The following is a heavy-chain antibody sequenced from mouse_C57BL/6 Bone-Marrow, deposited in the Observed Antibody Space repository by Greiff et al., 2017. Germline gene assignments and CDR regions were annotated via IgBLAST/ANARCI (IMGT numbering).Heavy chain of an antibody. CDR3: AREGLLRAWFAY. Sequence: VQLQQPGAELVMPGASVKLSCKASGYTFTSYWMHWVKQRPGQGLEWIGELDPSDSYTNYNQKFKGKSTLTVDKSSSTAYMQLSSLTSEDSAVYYCAREGLLRAWFAYWGQGTLVTVSA. V-gene: IGHV1-69*01. D-gene: IGHD1-1*01. CDR2: LDPSDSYT. J-gene: IGHJ3*01. CDR1: GYTFTSYW.